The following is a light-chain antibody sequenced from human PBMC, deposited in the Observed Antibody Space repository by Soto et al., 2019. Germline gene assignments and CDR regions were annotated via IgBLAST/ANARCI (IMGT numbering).Light chain of an antibody. CDR1: VLAKEY. Sequence: SYELTQPSSVSVSPGQTARITCSGDVLAKEYVRWFQQKAGQAPVVVIYRDSQRPSGIPERFSGSSSGTTVTLTISGAQVEDEAYYYCYSAADNNLLFGGGTKLTVL. CDR3: YSAADNNLL. J-gene: IGLJ2*01. V-gene: IGLV3-27*01. CDR2: RDS.